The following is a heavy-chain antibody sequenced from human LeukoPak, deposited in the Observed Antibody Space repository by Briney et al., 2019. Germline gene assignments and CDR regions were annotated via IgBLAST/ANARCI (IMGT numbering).Heavy chain of an antibody. CDR3: ARGSSWNDLDV. CDR1: GGTFSSYA. D-gene: IGHD1-1*01. V-gene: IGHV1-69*13. CDR2: IIPIFGTA. J-gene: IGHJ6*02. Sequence: SVKVSCKASGGTFSSYAISWVRQAPGQRLEWMGGIIPIFGTANYAQKFQGRVTITADESTTTAYMELRSLRSDDTAVYYCARGSSWNDLDVWGQGTTVTVSS.